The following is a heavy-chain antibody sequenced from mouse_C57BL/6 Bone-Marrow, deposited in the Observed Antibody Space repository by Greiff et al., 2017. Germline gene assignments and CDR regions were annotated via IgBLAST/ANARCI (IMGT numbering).Heavy chain of an antibody. Sequence: EVNVVESGGDLVKPGGSLKLSCAASGFTFSSYGMSWVRQTPDKRLEWVATISSGGSYTYYPDSVKGRFTISRDNAKNTLYLQMSSLKSEDTAMYYCARHWNYDYYAMDYWGQGTSVTVSS. CDR3: ARHWNYDYYAMDY. D-gene: IGHD1-1*01. CDR1: GFTFSSYG. V-gene: IGHV5-6*01. CDR2: ISSGGSYT. J-gene: IGHJ4*01.